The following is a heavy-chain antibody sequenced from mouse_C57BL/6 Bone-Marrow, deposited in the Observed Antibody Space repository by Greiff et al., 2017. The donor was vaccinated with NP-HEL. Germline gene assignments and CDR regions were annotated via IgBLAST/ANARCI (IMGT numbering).Heavy chain of an antibody. CDR2: IYPRSGNT. J-gene: IGHJ2*01. D-gene: IGHD2-3*01. V-gene: IGHV1-81*01. Sequence: QVQLQQSGAELARPGASVKLSCKASGYTFTSYGISWVKQRTGQGLEWIGEIYPRSGNTYYNEKFKGKATLTADKSSSTAYMELRSLTNEDSAFYYCTREGDDGYGYYFDYWGQGTTLTVSS. CDR3: TREGDDGYGYYFDY. CDR1: GYTFTSYG.